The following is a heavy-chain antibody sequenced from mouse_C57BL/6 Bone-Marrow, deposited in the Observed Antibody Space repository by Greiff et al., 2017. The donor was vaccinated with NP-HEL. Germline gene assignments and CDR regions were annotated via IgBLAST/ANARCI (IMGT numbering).Heavy chain of an antibody. D-gene: IGHD1-1*01. CDR1: GYTFTSYW. CDR3: ARVSYYYGSSPCYAMDY. Sequence: QVQLQQPGAELVKPGASVKMSCKASGYTFTSYWITWVKQRPGQGLEWIGDIYPGSGSTNYNEKFKSKATLTVDTSSSTAYMQLSSLTSEDSAVYSCARVSYYYGSSPCYAMDYWGQGTSVTVSS. J-gene: IGHJ4*01. V-gene: IGHV1-55*01. CDR2: IYPGSGST.